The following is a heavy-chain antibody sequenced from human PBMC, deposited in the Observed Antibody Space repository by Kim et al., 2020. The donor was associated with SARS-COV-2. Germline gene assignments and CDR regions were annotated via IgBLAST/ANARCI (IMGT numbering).Heavy chain of an antibody. Sequence: GESLKISCKGSGYSFTSYWIGWVRQMPGKGLEWMGIIYPGDSDTRYSPSFQGQVTISADKSISTAYLQWSSLKASDTAMYYCARNTYYYDSSGYLLHYYYGMDVWGQGTTVTVSS. CDR2: IYPGDSDT. D-gene: IGHD3-22*01. J-gene: IGHJ6*02. V-gene: IGHV5-51*01. CDR3: ARNTYYYDSSGYLLHYYYGMDV. CDR1: GYSFTSYW.